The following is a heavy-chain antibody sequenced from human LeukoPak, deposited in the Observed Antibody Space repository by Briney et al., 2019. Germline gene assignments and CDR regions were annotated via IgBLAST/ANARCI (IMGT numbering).Heavy chain of an antibody. D-gene: IGHD3-3*01. V-gene: IGHV4-39*01. CDR3: ARLKIRDGAYYYDFWSGYHYYFDY. CDR2: IYYSGST. Sequence: SETLSLTYTVSGGSISSSSYYWGWIRQPPGKGLEWIGSIYYSGSTYYSPSLKSRVTISVDTSKNQFSLKLSSVTAADTAVYYCARLKIRDGAYYYDFWSGYHYYFDYWGQGTLVTVSS. J-gene: IGHJ4*02. CDR1: GGSISSSSYY.